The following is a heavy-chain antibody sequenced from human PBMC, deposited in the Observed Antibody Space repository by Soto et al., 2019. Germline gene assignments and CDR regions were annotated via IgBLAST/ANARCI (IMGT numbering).Heavy chain of an antibody. CDR2: INHGGST. CDR3: ERRRSQWDYDSGSYYVSAGFDY. CDR1: GGSFSDYS. D-gene: IGHD3-10*01. V-gene: IGHV4-34*01. J-gene: IGHJ4*02. Sequence: SETLSLTCDVNGGSFSDYSWTWILQRPGQGLEWIGEINHGGSTNYNPSLKSRLTISVDTSMHQFSLKLSSVTAADTAVYYCERRRSQWDYDSGSYYVSAGFDYWGQGTLVTVSS.